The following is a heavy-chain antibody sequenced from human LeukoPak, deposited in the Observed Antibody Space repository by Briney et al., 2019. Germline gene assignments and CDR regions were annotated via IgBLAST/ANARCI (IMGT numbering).Heavy chain of an antibody. CDR2: IFSSSTYI. D-gene: IGHD6-19*01. CDR1: GFAFNTYS. Sequence: GGSLRLSCAASGFAFNTYSMNWVRQAPGKGLEWVSFIFSSSTYIYYTDSVKGRSTISRDNAKNSLYLQMNSLRAEDTAVYYCARWPNIAVAGPSTDYWGQGTLVTVSS. J-gene: IGHJ4*02. CDR3: ARWPNIAVAGPSTDY. V-gene: IGHV3-21*01.